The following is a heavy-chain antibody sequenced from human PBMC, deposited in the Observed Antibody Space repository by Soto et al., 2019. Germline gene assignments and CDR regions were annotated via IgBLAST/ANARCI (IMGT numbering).Heavy chain of an antibody. V-gene: IGHV4-31*03. Sequence: SETLSLTCTVSGGSISSGGYYWSWIRQHPGKGLEWIGYIYYSGSTYYNPSLKSRVTISVDTSKNQFSLKLSSVTAADTAVYYCARDRGSSLVRYGMDVWGQGTTVTVSS. J-gene: IGHJ6*02. CDR3: ARDRGSSLVRYGMDV. D-gene: IGHD6-13*01. CDR1: GGSISSGGYY. CDR2: IYYSGST.